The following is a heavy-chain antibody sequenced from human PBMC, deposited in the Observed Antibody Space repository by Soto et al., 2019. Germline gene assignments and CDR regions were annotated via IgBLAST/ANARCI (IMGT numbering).Heavy chain of an antibody. V-gene: IGHV4-4*07. D-gene: IGHD2-15*01. J-gene: IGHJ5*02. Sequence: PSETLSLTCTFSVGSILSYYWRWIRQPAGKGLEWLGRIYSSGATNYNPSLKSRVTMSVDTSQNHFSLKLTSVTAADTAVYYCARGYCSGGSCYELDPWGQGILVTVSS. CDR3: ARGYCSGGSCYELDP. CDR1: VGSILSYY. CDR2: IYSSGAT.